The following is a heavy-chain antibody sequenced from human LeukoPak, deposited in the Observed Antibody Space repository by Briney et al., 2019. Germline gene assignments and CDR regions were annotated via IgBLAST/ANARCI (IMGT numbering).Heavy chain of an antibody. CDR1: GGSISSYY. CDR2: IYYSGST. D-gene: IGHD5-12*01. Sequence: SETLSLTCTVSGGSISSYYWSWIRQPPGKGLEWIGYIYYSGSTNYNPSLKSRVAISVDTSKNQFSLKLSSVTAADTAVYYCASVVGGYLDYWGQGTLVTVSS. V-gene: IGHV4-59*01. CDR3: ASVVGGYLDY. J-gene: IGHJ4*02.